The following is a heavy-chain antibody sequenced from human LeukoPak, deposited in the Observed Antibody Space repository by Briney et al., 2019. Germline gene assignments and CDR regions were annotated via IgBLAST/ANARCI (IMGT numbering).Heavy chain of an antibody. V-gene: IGHV1-69*13. J-gene: IGHJ4*02. CDR2: IIPIFGTA. D-gene: IGHD7-27*01. Sequence: ASVKVSCKASGGTFSSYAISWVRQAPGQGLEWMGGIIPIFGTANYAQKFQGRVTITADESTSTAYMELSSLRSEDTAVYYCARVNGDQAVFDYWGQGTLVTVSS. CDR1: GGTFSSYA. CDR3: ARVNGDQAVFDY.